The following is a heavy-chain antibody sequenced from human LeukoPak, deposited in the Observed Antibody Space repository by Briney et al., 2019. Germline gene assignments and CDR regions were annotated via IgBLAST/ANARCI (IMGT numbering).Heavy chain of an antibody. D-gene: IGHD3-22*01. J-gene: IGHJ4*02. V-gene: IGHV1-24*01. CDR3: TTKYYYDSSDYYVIDY. CDR1: GYTFTSYD. CDR2: FDPENGET. Sequence: GASVKVSCKASGYTFTSYDINWVRQATGKGLEWMGTFDPENGETIYAQKFQGRVTMTEDTSTDTAYMELSSLRSEDTAVYYCTTKYYYDSSDYYVIDYWGQGTLVIVSS.